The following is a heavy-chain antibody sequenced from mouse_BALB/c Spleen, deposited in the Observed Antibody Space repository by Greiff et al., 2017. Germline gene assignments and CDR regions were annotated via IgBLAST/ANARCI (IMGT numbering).Heavy chain of an antibody. J-gene: IGHJ4*01. Sequence: VQLVESGAELMKPGASVKISCKATGYTFSSYWIEWVKQRPGHGLEWIGEILPGSGSTNYNEKFKGKATFTADTSSNTAYMQLSSLTSEDSAVYYCARRGTYYAMDYWGQGTSVTVSS. CDR3: ARRGTYYAMDY. CDR1: GYTFSSYW. V-gene: IGHV1-9*01. D-gene: IGHD3-1*01. CDR2: ILPGSGST.